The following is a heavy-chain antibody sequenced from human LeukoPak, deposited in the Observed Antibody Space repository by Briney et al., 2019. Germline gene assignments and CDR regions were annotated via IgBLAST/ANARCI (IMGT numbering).Heavy chain of an antibody. CDR1: GFTFSSYW. Sequence: PGGSLRLSCAASGFTFSSYWMSWVRQAPGKGLEWVANIKQDGSEKYYVDSVKGRFTISRNNAKNPLYLQMNSLRAEDTAVYYCARDPTTRDIVVVPAHPWGQGTLVTVSS. D-gene: IGHD2-2*01. CDR2: IKQDGSEK. CDR3: ARDPTTRDIVVVPAHP. V-gene: IGHV3-7*01. J-gene: IGHJ5*02.